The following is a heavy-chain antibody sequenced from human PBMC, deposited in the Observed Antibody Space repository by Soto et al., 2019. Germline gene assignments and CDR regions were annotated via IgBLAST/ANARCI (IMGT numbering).Heavy chain of an antibody. J-gene: IGHJ3*01. CDR3: SRVVLTITRGAFDA. D-gene: IGHD3-9*01. Sequence: QVQLQESGPGLVKPSGTLSLTCAVSGGSISSSHWWTWVRQSPGKGLEYIGEISHSGTSNSNPSLQSRVTLSVDKSKIQFSLTLTSVTAADTAVYYCSRVVLTITRGAFDAWGQGTLVFVSS. V-gene: IGHV4-4*02. CDR1: GGSISSSHW. CDR2: ISHSGTS.